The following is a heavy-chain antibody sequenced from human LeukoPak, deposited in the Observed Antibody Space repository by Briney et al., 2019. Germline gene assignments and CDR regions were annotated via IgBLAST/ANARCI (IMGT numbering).Heavy chain of an antibody. CDR2: INTDGSST. J-gene: IGHJ3*02. Sequence: GGSLRLSCAASGFTFSSYWMHWVRQAPGKGLVWVSRINTDGSSTSYADSVKGRFTISRDNAKNTLYLQMNSLRAEDTAVYYCARETESPGAFDIWGQGTMVTVSS. D-gene: IGHD5-24*01. V-gene: IGHV3-74*01. CDR3: ARETESPGAFDI. CDR1: GFTFSSYW.